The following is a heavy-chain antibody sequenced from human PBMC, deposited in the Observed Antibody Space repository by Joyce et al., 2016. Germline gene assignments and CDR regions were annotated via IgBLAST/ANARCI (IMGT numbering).Heavy chain of an antibody. CDR1: GYTFTDYY. CDR2: LNPDRGDT. J-gene: IGHJ3*01. D-gene: IGHD4-17*01. V-gene: IGHV1-2*02. Sequence: QEQLVQSGAEVKKPGASVKVSCQASGYTFTDYYLHWVRLAPGQGLEWLGGLNPDRGDTNLAKRFQGRVTMTRDTSITTAYMELASLQSGDTAFYFCAKNYQTPPTSVTARERCAFDLWGQGTWVTVSS. CDR3: AKNYQTPPTSVTARERCAFDL.